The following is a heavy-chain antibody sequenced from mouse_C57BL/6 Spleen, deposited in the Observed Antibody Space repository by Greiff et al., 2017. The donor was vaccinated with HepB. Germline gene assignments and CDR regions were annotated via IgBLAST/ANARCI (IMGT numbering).Heavy chain of an antibody. CDR3: ARWGDGDWYFDV. CDR2: IYPGSGST. J-gene: IGHJ1*03. V-gene: IGHV1-55*01. CDR1: GYTFTSYW. D-gene: IGHD3-3*01. Sequence: QVHVKQPGAELVKPGASVKMSCKASGYTFTSYWITWVKQRPGQGLEWIGDIYPGSGSTNYNEKFKSKATLTVDTSSSTAYMQLSSLTSEDSAVYYCARWGDGDWYFDVWGTGTTVTVSS.